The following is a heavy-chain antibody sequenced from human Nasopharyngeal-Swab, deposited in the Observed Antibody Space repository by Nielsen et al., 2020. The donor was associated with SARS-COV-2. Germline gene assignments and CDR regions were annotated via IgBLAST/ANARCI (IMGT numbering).Heavy chain of an antibody. CDR3: ARGMPYGSSGYTIFDY. J-gene: IGHJ4*02. Sequence: SETLSLTCAVSGGSISSSNWWSWVRHPPGKGLEWIGDIYHSGSTNYNPSLKSRVTISVDKSKNQFSLKLSSVTAADTAVYYCARGMPYGSSGYTIFDYWGQGTLVTVSS. V-gene: IGHV4-4*02. CDR1: GGSISSSNW. D-gene: IGHD3-22*01. CDR2: IYHSGST.